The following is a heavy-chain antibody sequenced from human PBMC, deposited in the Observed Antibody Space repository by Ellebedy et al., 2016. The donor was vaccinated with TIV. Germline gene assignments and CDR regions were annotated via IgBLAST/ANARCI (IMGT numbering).Heavy chain of an antibody. CDR1: GFIFGSYG. J-gene: IGHJ4*02. D-gene: IGHD5-12*01. CDR2: ISYEGSNE. CDR3: AKDESGGDLPRPFDH. V-gene: IGHV3-30-3*01. Sequence: GGSLRLXCAASGFIFGSYGMHWVRQAPGKGLEWVTVISYEGSNEYYADSVKGRFTISRDNSKNTLYLQMDSLRPEDTAIYYCAKDESGGDLPRPFDHWGQGTLVTVSS.